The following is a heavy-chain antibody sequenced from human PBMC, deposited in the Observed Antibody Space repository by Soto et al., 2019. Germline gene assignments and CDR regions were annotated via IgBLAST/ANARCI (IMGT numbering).Heavy chain of an antibody. D-gene: IGHD2-15*01. V-gene: IGHV3-11*06. Sequence: RGSLRLSCXGSGFTFGDSCMSWIRQAPGKGLEWLSYISPGSRYPAYADSVKGRFTISRDNAKRSLYLQMMSLTAEDTAIYYCVRGGGGGLFDPWGQGTMVTVSS. CDR3: VRGGGGGLFDP. CDR2: ISPGSRYP. J-gene: IGHJ5*02. CDR1: GFTFGDSC.